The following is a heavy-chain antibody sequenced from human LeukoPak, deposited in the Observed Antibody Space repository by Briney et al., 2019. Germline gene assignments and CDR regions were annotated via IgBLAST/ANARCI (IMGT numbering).Heavy chain of an antibody. CDR1: GYSFTSYW. Sequence: GESLKISCKGSGYSFTSYWIGWVRQMPGKGLECRGIIYPGDSDTRYSPSFQGQVTISADKSISTAYLQWSSLKASDTAMYYCARLSTRPNSSSPNYSDYWGQGTLVTVSS. V-gene: IGHV5-51*01. CDR2: IYPGDSDT. D-gene: IGHD6-13*01. J-gene: IGHJ4*02. CDR3: ARLSTRPNSSSPNYSDY.